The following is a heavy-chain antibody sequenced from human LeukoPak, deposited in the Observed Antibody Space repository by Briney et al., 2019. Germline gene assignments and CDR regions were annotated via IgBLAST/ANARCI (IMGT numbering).Heavy chain of an antibody. D-gene: IGHD5-18*01. V-gene: IGHV1-18*01. Sequence: GASVKVSCKASGYTFTSYRISWVRQAPGQGLEWMGWISAYNGNTNYAQKLQGRVTMTTDTSTSKAYMELRSLRSDATAVYYCARETPLSGYSYGYGGYYYYYMDVWGKGTTVTVSS. J-gene: IGHJ6*03. CDR3: ARETPLSGYSYGYGGYYYYYMDV. CDR1: GYTFTSYR. CDR2: ISAYNGNT.